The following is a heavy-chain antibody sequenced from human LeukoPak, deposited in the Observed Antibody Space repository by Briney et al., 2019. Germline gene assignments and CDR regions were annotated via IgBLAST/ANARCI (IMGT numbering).Heavy chain of an antibody. CDR2: ISSSGSII. D-gene: IGHD6-13*01. V-gene: IGHV3-11*01. Sequence: GGSLRLSCAASGFTFSDYYMSWIRQAPGKGLEWISYISSSGSIIYDADSVKGRFTISRDNAMNSLYLQMNSLRAEDTAVYYCARDLASSSWNQGYDYGLDVWGQGTTVTVSS. CDR1: GFTFSDYY. CDR3: ARDLASSSWNQGYDYGLDV. J-gene: IGHJ6*02.